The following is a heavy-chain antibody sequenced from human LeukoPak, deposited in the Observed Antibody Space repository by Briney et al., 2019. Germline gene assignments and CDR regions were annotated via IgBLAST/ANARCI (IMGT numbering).Heavy chain of an antibody. Sequence: SETLSLTCTVSGGSISSSSYYWGWIRQPPGKGLEWIGSIYYSGSTYYNPSLKSRVTISIDGSQNQLSLRLSSVTAADTAVYYCGRGPIAAAGRSWDYRGQGVLVIVSS. CDR3: GRGPIAAAGRSWDY. CDR1: GGSISSSSYY. J-gene: IGHJ4*02. D-gene: IGHD6-13*01. V-gene: IGHV4-39*07. CDR2: IYYSGST.